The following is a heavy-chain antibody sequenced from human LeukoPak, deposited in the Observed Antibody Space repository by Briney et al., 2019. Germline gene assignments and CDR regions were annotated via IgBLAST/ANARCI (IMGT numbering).Heavy chain of an antibody. V-gene: IGHV3-15*01. Sequence: PGGSLRLSCAASGFTFSSYAMSWVRQAPGKGLEWVGRIKAKAHGGTIEYAAPVKGRFTISRDDSKNTLYLQMNSPKTEDTAVYYCTTDGVGVEGATYDNWGQGTLVSVSS. J-gene: IGHJ4*02. CDR2: IKAKAHGGTI. CDR1: GFTFSSYA. CDR3: TTDGVGVEGATYDN. D-gene: IGHD1-26*01.